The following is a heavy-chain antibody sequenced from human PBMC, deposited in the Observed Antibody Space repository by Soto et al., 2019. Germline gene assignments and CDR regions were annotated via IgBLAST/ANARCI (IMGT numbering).Heavy chain of an antibody. CDR2: ISGSGGST. CDR3: ASYDSSGYYYSYFDY. D-gene: IGHD3-22*01. CDR1: GFTFSSYA. Sequence: PGGSLRLSCAASGFTFSSYAMSWVRQAPGKGLEWVSAISGSGGSTYYADSVKGRFTISRDNSKNTLYLQMNSLRAEDTAVYYCASYDSSGYYYSYFDYWGQGTLVTVSS. J-gene: IGHJ4*02. V-gene: IGHV3-23*01.